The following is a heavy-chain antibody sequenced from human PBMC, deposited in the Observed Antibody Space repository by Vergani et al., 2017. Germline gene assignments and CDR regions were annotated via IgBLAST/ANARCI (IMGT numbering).Heavy chain of an antibody. CDR3: ARGGVVVPAAILDYYYGMDV. J-gene: IGHJ6*02. Sequence: EVQLVQSGAAVKKPGESLKISCKGSGYSFTSYWIGWVRQMPGKGLEWMGIIYPGDSDTRYSPSFQGQVTISADKSISTAYLQWSSLKASDTAMYYCARGGVVVPAAILDYYYGMDVWGQGTTVTVSS. CDR2: IYPGDSDT. D-gene: IGHD2-2*01. CDR1: GYSFTSYW. V-gene: IGHV5-51*01.